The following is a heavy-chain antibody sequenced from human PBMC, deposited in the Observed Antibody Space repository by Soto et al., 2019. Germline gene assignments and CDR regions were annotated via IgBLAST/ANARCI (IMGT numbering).Heavy chain of an antibody. V-gene: IGHV4-31*03. CDR2: IYYSGST. CDR3: ARIIPPDAFEI. Sequence: SETLSLTCTVSGGSISSGGYYWSWIRQHPGKGLEWIGYIYYSGSTYYNPSLKSRVTISVDTSKNQFSLKLSSVTAADTAVYYCARIIPPDAFEIWGQGTMVTVSS. J-gene: IGHJ3*02. CDR1: GGSISSGGYY.